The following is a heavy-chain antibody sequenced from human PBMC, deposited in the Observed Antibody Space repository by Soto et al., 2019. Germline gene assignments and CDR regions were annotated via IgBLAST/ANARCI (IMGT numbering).Heavy chain of an antibody. V-gene: IGHV2-5*02. CDR3: AHLVVAGLTYYFDY. J-gene: IGHJ4*02. CDR1: GFSLSTSAVG. Sequence: QITLKESGPTLVKPTQTLTLTCTFSGFSLSTSAVGVGWIRQPPGKALEGLAFIYWDDDKRYSPSLKSSLTITKDTSKNQVVLAMTNMDPVDTATYYYAHLVVAGLTYYFDYWGQGTLVTVSS. CDR2: IYWDDDK. D-gene: IGHD2-15*01.